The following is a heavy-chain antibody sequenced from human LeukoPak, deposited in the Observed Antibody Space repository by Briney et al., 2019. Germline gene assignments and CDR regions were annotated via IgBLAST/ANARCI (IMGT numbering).Heavy chain of an antibody. D-gene: IGHD3-10*01. CDR2: IYHSGST. CDR1: GYSISSGYY. J-gene: IGHJ4*02. V-gene: IGHV4-38-2*02. Sequence: SETLSLTCTVSGYSISSGYYWGWIRQPPGKGLEWIGSIYHSGSTYYNPSLKSRVTISVDTSKNQFSLKLSSVTAADTAVYYCARHSSYYGNFDYWGQGTLVTVSS. CDR3: ARHSSYYGNFDY.